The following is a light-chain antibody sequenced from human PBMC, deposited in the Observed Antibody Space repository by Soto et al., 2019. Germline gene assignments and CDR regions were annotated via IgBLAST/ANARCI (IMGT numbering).Light chain of an antibody. Sequence: EIVLTQSPGTLSLFPGERATLSCRAGQSVSDFLAWYQQKPGQAPRLLIYDAAKRAPGIPARFSGSGSGTDFTLTISSLEPEDSAVYYCQQRSNWPIFTFGPGTKV. CDR1: QSVSDF. V-gene: IGKV3-11*01. CDR2: DAA. CDR3: QQRSNWPIFT. J-gene: IGKJ3*01.